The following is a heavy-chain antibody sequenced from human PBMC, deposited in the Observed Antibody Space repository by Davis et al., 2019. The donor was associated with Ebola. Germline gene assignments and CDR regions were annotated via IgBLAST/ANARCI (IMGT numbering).Heavy chain of an antibody. D-gene: IGHD3-9*01. Sequence: ASVKVSCKASGYTFTSYAMHWVRQAPGQRLEWMGWINAGNGNTKYSQKFQGRVTITRDTSASTAYMELSSLRSEDTAVYYCAREEAEYYDILRYYGMDVWGKGTTVTVSS. CDR1: GYTFTSYA. CDR2: INAGNGNT. CDR3: AREEAEYYDILRYYGMDV. J-gene: IGHJ6*04. V-gene: IGHV1-3*01.